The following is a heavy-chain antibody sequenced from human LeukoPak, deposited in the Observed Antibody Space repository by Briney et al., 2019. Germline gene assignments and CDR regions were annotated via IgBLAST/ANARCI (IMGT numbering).Heavy chain of an antibody. CDR2: INHSGST. CDR1: GGSFSGYY. J-gene: IGHJ5*02. V-gene: IGHV4-34*01. Sequence: PSETLSLTCAVYGGSFSGYYWSWIRQPPGKGLEWIGEINHSGSTNYNPSLKSRVTISVDTSKNQFSLKLSSVTAADTAVYYCARGRPTRWRQLVFIIPKYNWFDPWGQGTLVTVSS. D-gene: IGHD6-6*01. CDR3: ARGRPTRWRQLVFIIPKYNWFDP.